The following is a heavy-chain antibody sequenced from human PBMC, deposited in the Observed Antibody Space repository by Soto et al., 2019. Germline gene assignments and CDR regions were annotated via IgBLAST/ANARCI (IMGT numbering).Heavy chain of an antibody. J-gene: IGHJ6*02. CDR2: MNEDGGTT. V-gene: IGHV3-74*01. CDR1: GFTFSSYW. D-gene: IGHD1-1*01. Sequence: PGGSLRLSCAASGFTFSSYWMHWVRQAPGKGLVWVSRMNEDGGTTDYADSVKGRFTISRDNAKNTLYLQMNSLSVEDTAVYYCASDFSGRADVWGQGTTVPVSS. CDR3: ASDFSGRADV.